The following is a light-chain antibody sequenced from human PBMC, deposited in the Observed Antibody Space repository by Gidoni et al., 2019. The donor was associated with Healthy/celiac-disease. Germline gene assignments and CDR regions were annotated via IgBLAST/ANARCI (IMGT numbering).Light chain of an antibody. CDR3: QQSYSTPWT. J-gene: IGKJ1*01. CDR1: QSISSY. Sequence: SASVGDRVTITCRASQSISSYLNWYQQKPGKAPKLLIYAASSLQSGVPSRFSGSGSGTDFTLTISSLQPEDFATYYCQQSYSTPWTFGQGTKVXIK. CDR2: AAS. V-gene: IGKV1-39*01.